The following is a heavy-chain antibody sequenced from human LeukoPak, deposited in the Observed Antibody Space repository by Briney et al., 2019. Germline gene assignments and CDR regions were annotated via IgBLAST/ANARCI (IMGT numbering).Heavy chain of an antibody. D-gene: IGHD7-27*01. CDR3: ARDTSLGYCDY. CDR1: GFTFSVHG. J-gene: IGHJ4*02. Sequence: QTGGSLRLSCEASGFTFSVHGMHWVRQAPGKGLECLTIISHDGSGKWYADSVKGRFSISRDNSRNTVYLQMNSLRTDDTATYYCARDTSLGYCDYWGQGTQVTVPS. V-gene: IGHV3-30*03. CDR2: ISHDGSGK.